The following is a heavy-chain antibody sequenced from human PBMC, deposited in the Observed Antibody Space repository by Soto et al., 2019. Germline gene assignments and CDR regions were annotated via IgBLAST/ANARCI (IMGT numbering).Heavy chain of an antibody. CDR1: GFNFDNYG. CDR2: ITYDGSNK. Sequence: VQLVESGGGVVQPGGSLRLSCQASGFNFDNYGMHWVRQAPGKGLEWVAVITYDGSNKYYADSVKGRFTISRDNSKNTLSLHLNTLKPEDTAVYHCAKDRVGGTFYTPLGLWGQGTLVTVSS. D-gene: IGHD1-7*01. V-gene: IGHV3-30*18. CDR3: AKDRVGGTFYTPLGL. J-gene: IGHJ4*02.